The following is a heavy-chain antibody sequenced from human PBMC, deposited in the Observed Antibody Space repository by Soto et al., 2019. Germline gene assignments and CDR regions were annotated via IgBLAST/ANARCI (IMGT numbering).Heavy chain of an antibody. J-gene: IGHJ4*02. CDR2: INPDSGAT. CDR1: GYSFTGYY. Sequence: ASVKVSCKASGYSFTGYYIQWVRQAPGQGLEWMGWINPDSGATNYAQNFQGRVTLTSDTSISTASMDLTSLTSDDTAVYYCARGDYGTGGYPFPYFDYWGQGTLVTVS. V-gene: IGHV1-2*02. CDR3: ARGDYGTGGYPFPYFDY. D-gene: IGHD2-8*02.